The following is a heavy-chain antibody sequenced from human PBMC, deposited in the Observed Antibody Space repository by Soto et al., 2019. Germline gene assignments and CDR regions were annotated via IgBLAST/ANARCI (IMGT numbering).Heavy chain of an antibody. V-gene: IGHV1-69*01. CDR3: AGGLGVAAAGGG. Sequence: QVQLVQSGAEVKKPGSSVKVSCKASGGTFSSYAISCVRQAPGQGLEWMGGIIPIFGTANYAQEFQGRVTITADESTSTAHIELSSLRSEGRAVYYCAGGLGVAAAGGGWGQGTLVTVSS. D-gene: IGHD6-13*01. CDR2: IIPIFGTA. J-gene: IGHJ4*02. CDR1: GGTFSSYA.